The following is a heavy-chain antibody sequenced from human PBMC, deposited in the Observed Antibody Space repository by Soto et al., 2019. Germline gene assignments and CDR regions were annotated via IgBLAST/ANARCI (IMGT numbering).Heavy chain of an antibody. D-gene: IGHD6-19*01. Sequence: QVQLVQSGAEVKKPGASVKVSCKASGYTFTSYAMHWVRQAPGQRLEWMEWINAGNGNTKYSQKFQGRVTITRDTAASTAYMELSSLRSEDTAVYYCARVVGIAVDDYWGQGTLVTVSS. CDR1: GYTFTSYA. J-gene: IGHJ4*02. V-gene: IGHV1-3*01. CDR3: ARVVGIAVDDY. CDR2: INAGNGNT.